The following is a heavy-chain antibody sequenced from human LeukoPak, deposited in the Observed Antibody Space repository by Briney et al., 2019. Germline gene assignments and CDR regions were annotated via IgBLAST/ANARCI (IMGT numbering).Heavy chain of an antibody. V-gene: IGHV1-2*02. J-gene: IGHJ4*02. D-gene: IGHD1-26*01. CDR1: GYTFTDYY. Sequence: GASVKVSCKTSGYTFTDYYIHWVRQAPGQGLEWMGWIVPSSGGTNYAQKFQGRVTMTRDTSNSTAYMELNRLRYDGTAVYYCATLGATSFDYWGQGTLVTVSS. CDR3: ATLGATSFDY. CDR2: IVPSSGGT.